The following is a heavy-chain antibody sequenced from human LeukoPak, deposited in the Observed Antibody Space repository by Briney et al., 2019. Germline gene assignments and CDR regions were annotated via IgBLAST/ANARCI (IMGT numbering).Heavy chain of an antibody. J-gene: IGHJ4*02. Sequence: SETLSLTCTVSGGSISYSSFDWVWIRQPPGKGLEWIASIDYSGATSYNPSLKSRVTISADTSKSQFSLKLSSVTAADTAVYYCARDKVGGSMAGSNLDYWGQGNLVTVSS. CDR1: GGSISYSSFD. CDR3: ARDKVGGSMAGSNLDY. V-gene: IGHV4-39*07. CDR2: IDYSGAT. D-gene: IGHD6-19*01.